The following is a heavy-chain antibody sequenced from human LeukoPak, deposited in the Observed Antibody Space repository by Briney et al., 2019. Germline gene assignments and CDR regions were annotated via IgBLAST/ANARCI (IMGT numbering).Heavy chain of an antibody. Sequence: QTGGSLRLSCAASGFTFDDYAMHWVRQAPGKGLEWVSGISWNSGSIGYADSVKGRFTISRDNAKNSLYLQMNSLRAEDTALYYCVKVGATYRRYYYMDVWGKGTTVTISS. D-gene: IGHD1-26*01. J-gene: IGHJ6*03. CDR3: VKVGATYRRYYYMDV. V-gene: IGHV3-9*01. CDR2: ISWNSGSI. CDR1: GFTFDDYA.